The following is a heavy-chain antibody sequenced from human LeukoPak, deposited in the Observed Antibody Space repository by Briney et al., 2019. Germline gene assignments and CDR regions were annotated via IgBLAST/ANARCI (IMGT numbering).Heavy chain of an antibody. D-gene: IGHD3-22*01. J-gene: IGHJ4*02. Sequence: GGSLRLSCAASGFTFSSYAMHWVRQAPGKGLEWVAVISYDGSNKYYADSVKGRFTISRDNSKNTLYLQMNSLRAEDTAVYYCARDYYDSSGYFIGYWGQGTLVTVSS. CDR1: GFTFSSYA. V-gene: IGHV3-30-3*01. CDR3: ARDYYDSSGYFIGY. CDR2: ISYDGSNK.